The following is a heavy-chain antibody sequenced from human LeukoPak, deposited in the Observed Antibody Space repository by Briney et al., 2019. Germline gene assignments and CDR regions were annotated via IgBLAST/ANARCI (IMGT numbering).Heavy chain of an antibody. CDR2: ISSSGSTI. CDR1: GFTFSDYC. Sequence: GGSLRLSCAASGFTFSDYCMSWIRQAPGKGLEWVSYISSSGSTIYYADSVKGRFTISRDNAKNSLYLQMNSLRAEDTAVYYCASGWSGYYNYYYYMDVWGKGTTVTVSS. V-gene: IGHV3-11*04. CDR3: ASGWSGYYNYYYYMDV. J-gene: IGHJ6*03. D-gene: IGHD3-3*01.